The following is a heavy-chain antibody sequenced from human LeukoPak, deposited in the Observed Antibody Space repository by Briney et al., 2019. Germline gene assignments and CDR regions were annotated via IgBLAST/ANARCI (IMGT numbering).Heavy chain of an antibody. V-gene: IGHV4-59*08. Sequence: SETLSLTCTVSGGSISSYYWSWIRQPPGKGLEWIGYIYYSGSTNYNPSLKSRVTISVDTSKNQFSLKLSSVTAADTAVYYCARYRSWYCSSTSCYSSNGMDVWGQGTTVTVSS. CDR3: ARYRSWYCSSTSCYSSNGMDV. CDR1: GGSISSYY. D-gene: IGHD2-2*01. J-gene: IGHJ6*02. CDR2: IYYSGST.